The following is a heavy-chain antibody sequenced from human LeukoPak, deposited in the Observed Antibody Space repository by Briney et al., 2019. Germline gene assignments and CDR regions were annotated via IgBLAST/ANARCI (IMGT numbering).Heavy chain of an antibody. V-gene: IGHV4-31*03. CDR1: GGSISSGGYY. Sequence: SETLSLTCTVSGGSISSGGYYWSWIRQHPGKGLEWIGYIYYSGSTYYNPSLKSRVTISVDTSKNQFSLKLSSVTAADTAVYYCARGPYYYDSSGYYQTYYFDYWGQGTLVTVSS. J-gene: IGHJ4*02. CDR3: ARGPYYYDSSGYYQTYYFDY. CDR2: IYYSGST. D-gene: IGHD3-22*01.